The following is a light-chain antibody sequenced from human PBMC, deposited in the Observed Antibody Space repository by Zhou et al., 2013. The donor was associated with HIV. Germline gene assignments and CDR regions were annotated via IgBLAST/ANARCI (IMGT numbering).Light chain of an antibody. J-gene: IGKJ2*01. V-gene: IGKV1-8*01. Sequence: AVRMTQSPSSFSASAGDRVTITCRASQGISSYLAWYQQKPGKAPKLLIYGATNLQRGVPSRFSGSGSGTEFTLTISGLQPEDFATYYCQQTDFFPPYTFGQGTQVE. CDR1: QGISSY. CDR2: GAT. CDR3: QQTDFFPPYT.